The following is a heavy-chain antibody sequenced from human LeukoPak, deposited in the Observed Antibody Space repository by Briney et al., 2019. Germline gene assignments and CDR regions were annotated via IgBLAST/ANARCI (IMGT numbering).Heavy chain of an antibody. J-gene: IGHJ6*03. CDR2: ISSSGST. CDR1: GDSISSGDYY. CDR3: ARLRIQLRLRELYYYMDV. D-gene: IGHD5-18*01. V-gene: IGHV4-61*02. Sequence: SETLSLTCTVSGDSISSGDYYWSWIRQPAGKGLEWIGRISSSGSTNYNPSLKSRVTISVDTSKNQFSLKLSSVTAADTAVYYCARLRIQLRLRELYYYMDVWGKGTTVTISS.